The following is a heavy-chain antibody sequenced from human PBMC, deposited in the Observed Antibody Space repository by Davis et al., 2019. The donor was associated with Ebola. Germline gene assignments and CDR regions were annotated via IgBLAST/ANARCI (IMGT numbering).Heavy chain of an antibody. CDR1: GYTFTSYG. CDR2: INPSGGST. D-gene: IGHD3-22*01. CDR3: AREDYYDSSGYHDAFDI. Sequence: ASVKVSCKASGYTFTSYGISWVRQAPGQGLEWMGIINPSGGSTSYAQKFQGRVTMTRDTSTSTVYMELSSLRSEDTAVYYCAREDYYDSSGYHDAFDIWGQGTMVTVSS. V-gene: IGHV1-46*01. J-gene: IGHJ3*02.